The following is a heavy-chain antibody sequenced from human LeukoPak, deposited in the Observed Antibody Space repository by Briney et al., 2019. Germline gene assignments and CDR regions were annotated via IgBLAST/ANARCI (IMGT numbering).Heavy chain of an antibody. CDR1: GFTVSSKY. CDR2: IYSGGST. J-gene: IGHJ4*02. D-gene: IGHD1-26*01. V-gene: IGHV3-66*01. Sequence: GGSLRLSCAASGFTVSSKYMSWVRQAPGKGLEWVSVIYSGGSTYYADSVKGRFTISRDNSKNTLYLQMNSLRAEDTAVYYCARVSVITQYNGSPDYFASWGQGTLLTVSS. CDR3: ARVSVITQYNGSPDYFAS.